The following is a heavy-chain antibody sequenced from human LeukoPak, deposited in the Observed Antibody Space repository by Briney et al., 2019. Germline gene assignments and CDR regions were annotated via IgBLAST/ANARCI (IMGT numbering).Heavy chain of an antibody. V-gene: IGHV3-23*01. Sequence: GGSLRLSCAASGFTFSSHAMAWVRQAPGKGLEWVSTVTGRSDSKYYADSVMGRFTISRDNAKSALYLQMDNLRVEDTAVYYCAKAGLESGGYYLYLFDSWGQGTPVTVSS. J-gene: IGHJ4*02. CDR1: GFTFSSHA. D-gene: IGHD3-22*01. CDR2: VTGRSDSK. CDR3: AKAGLESGGYYLYLFDS.